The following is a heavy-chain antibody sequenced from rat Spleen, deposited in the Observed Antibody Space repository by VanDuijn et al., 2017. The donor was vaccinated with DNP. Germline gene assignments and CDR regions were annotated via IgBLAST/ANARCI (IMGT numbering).Heavy chain of an antibody. V-gene: IGHV5-25*01. Sequence: EVQLVESGGGLVQPGRSLKLSCAASGFTFSDYYMAWVRQAPTKGLEWVASISTSGEYAHYRDSVKGRFTISRDNAKSTLYLQLNSVTTEVTATYYCARYGSVALDYWGQGVMVTVSS. CDR2: ISTSGEYA. CDR1: GFTFSDYY. D-gene: IGHD1-7*01. CDR3: ARYGSVALDY. J-gene: IGHJ2*01.